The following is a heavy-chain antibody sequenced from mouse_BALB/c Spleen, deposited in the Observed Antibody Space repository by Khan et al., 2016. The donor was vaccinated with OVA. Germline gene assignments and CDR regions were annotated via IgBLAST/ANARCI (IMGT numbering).Heavy chain of an antibody. CDR3: ARYYGSSFAY. V-gene: IGHV1-80*01. CDR1: GYTFSSYW. Sequence: GQRQEAGAELVRPGSSVKISCKASGYTFSSYWMNWVKQRPGQGLEWIGQIYPGDGDTNYNGKFKGKATLTADKSSRTAYMQLSSLTSEDSAVYFCARYYGSSFAYWGQGTLVTVSA. D-gene: IGHD1-1*01. CDR2: IYPGDGDT. J-gene: IGHJ3*01.